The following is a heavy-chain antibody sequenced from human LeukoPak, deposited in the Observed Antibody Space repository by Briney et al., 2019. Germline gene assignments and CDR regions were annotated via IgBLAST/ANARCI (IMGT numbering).Heavy chain of an antibody. CDR1: GFTFSSYW. V-gene: IGHV3-7*01. CDR2: IKQDGSEK. D-gene: IGHD6-13*01. J-gene: IGHJ4*02. Sequence: GGSLRLSCAASGFTFSSYWMTWVRQAPGKGLEWVANIKQDGSEKYYVDSVRGRFTISRDNAKKSLFLRMNSLRAEDTSVYYCARVGTSSWYVWGRGTLVTVSS. CDR3: ARVGTSSWYV.